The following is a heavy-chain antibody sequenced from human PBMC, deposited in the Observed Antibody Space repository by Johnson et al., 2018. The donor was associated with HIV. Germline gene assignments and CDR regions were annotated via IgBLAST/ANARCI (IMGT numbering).Heavy chain of an antibody. CDR2: IGTAGDT. J-gene: IGHJ3*02. V-gene: IGHV3-13*01. D-gene: IGHD1-1*01. CDR1: GFSFSRYW. CDR3: ARATTPHDAFDI. Sequence: VQLVESGGGLVQPGGSLRLSCAVSGFSFSRYWMSWVRQATGKGLEWVSAIGTAGDTYYPGSVKGRFTISRENAKNTLYLQMNSLRAEDTAVYYCARATTPHDAFDIWGQGTMVTVSS.